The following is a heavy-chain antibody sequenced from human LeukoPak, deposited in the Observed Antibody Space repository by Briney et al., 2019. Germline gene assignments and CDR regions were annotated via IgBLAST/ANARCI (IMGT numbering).Heavy chain of an antibody. V-gene: IGHV3-11*01. CDR3: ATDRYNWKTGHYMDV. Sequence: PGGSLRLSCAASGFTFSDYYMSWIRQAPGKGLEWVSYISSSGSTIYYADSVKGRFTISRDNAKNSLYLQMNSLRAEDTAVYYCATDRYNWKTGHYMDVWGKGTTVTISS. CDR2: ISSSGSTI. CDR1: GFTFSDYY. J-gene: IGHJ6*03. D-gene: IGHD1-20*01.